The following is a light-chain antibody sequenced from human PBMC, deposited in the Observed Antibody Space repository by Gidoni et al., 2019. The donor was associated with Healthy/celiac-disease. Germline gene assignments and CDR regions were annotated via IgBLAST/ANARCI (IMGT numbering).Light chain of an antibody. J-gene: IGKJ4*01. V-gene: IGKV3-20*01. CDR2: GAS. CDR1: QSVSSSY. Sequence: ELVLTQSPGTLSLSPGERATLSCRASQSVSSSYLAWYQQKPGQAPRLLMYGASSRATGIPDRFSGSGSGTDFTLAISRLETEDFAMYYCQQYGSSPRLTFGGGTKVEIK. CDR3: QQYGSSPRLT.